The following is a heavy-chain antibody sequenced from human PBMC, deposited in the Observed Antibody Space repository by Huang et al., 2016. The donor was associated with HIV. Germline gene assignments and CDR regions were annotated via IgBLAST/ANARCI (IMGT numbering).Heavy chain of an antibody. D-gene: IGHD1-26*01. J-gene: IGHJ3*01. CDR1: GGSFSGYY. Sequence: QVQLQQWGAGLLKPSETLSLTCAVSGGSFSGYYWSLIRQPPGKGLEWIGQSNQSGSTDYNPSLKSRVTMSVDTSKNQFSLTLNSVSASDTAVYFCARPKLGAHDSFDVWGQGTMVTVSS. V-gene: IGHV4-34*01. CDR2: SNQSGST. CDR3: ARPKLGAHDSFDV.